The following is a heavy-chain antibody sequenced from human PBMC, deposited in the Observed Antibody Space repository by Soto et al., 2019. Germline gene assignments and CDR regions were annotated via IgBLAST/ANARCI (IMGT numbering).Heavy chain of an antibody. Sequence: PSETLSLTCTVSGASISSSYWSWIRQSPGKGLEWIGYVYHTGSTNYNPSLKSRVTISLDTSKSQFSLNLTSLTTADTAVYFCARGGNRYSNVASGVGGFDYWGQGSRVTVSS. V-gene: IGHV4-59*01. CDR3: ARGGNRYSNVASGVGGFDY. CDR1: GASISSSY. CDR2: VYHTGST. J-gene: IGHJ4*02. D-gene: IGHD5-12*01.